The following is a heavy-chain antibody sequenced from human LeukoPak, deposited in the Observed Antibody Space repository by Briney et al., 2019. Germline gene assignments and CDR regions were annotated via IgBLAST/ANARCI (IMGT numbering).Heavy chain of an antibody. Sequence: GGSLRLSCAASGFTFSSYEMNWVRQAPGEGLEWVLYISSSGSTIYYADSVKGRFTISRDNAKNSLYLQMNSLRAEDTAVYYCASQDYYGSGGLDYWGQGTLVTVSS. J-gene: IGHJ4*02. CDR2: ISSSGSTI. D-gene: IGHD3-10*01. V-gene: IGHV3-48*03. CDR3: ASQDYYGSGGLDY. CDR1: GFTFSSYE.